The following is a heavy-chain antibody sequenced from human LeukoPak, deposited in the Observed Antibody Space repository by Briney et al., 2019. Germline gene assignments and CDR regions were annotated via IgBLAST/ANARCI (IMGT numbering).Heavy chain of an antibody. Sequence: PGGSLRLSCAASVFTFSSYAMHWVRQAPGKGLEWVAVISYDGSNKYYADSVKGRFTISRDNSKNTLYLQMNSLRAEDTAVYYCARERPSIAALDYWGQGTLVTVSS. V-gene: IGHV3-30-3*01. D-gene: IGHD6-6*01. J-gene: IGHJ4*02. CDR2: ISYDGSNK. CDR3: ARERPSIAALDY. CDR1: VFTFSSYA.